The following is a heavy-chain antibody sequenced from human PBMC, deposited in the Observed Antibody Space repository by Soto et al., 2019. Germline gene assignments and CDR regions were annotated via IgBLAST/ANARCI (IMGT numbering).Heavy chain of an antibody. V-gene: IGHV1-69*13. Sequence: SVKVSCKASGGTFSSYAISWVRQAPGQGLEWMGGIIPIFGTANYAQKFQGRVTITADESTSTAYMELSSLRSEDTAVYYCARDSCGGDCYSHYYYYGMDVWGQGTTVTVSS. D-gene: IGHD2-21*02. CDR2: IIPIFGTA. CDR1: GGTFSSYA. J-gene: IGHJ6*02. CDR3: ARDSCGGDCYSHYYYYGMDV.